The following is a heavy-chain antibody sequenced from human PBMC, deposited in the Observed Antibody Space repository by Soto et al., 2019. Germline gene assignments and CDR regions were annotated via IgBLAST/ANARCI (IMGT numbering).Heavy chain of an antibody. D-gene: IGHD6-19*01. CDR3: AKVLAAVAGIDY. J-gene: IGHJ4*02. CDR1: GFTFSSYA. V-gene: IGHV3-23*01. Sequence: LRLSCAASGFTFSSYAMSWVRQAPGKGLEWVSTLSGSSVTTYYADSVKGRFTISRDNSKNTLYLQMNSLRAEDTAVYYCAKVLAAVAGIDYWGQGTLVTVSS. CDR2: LSGSSVTT.